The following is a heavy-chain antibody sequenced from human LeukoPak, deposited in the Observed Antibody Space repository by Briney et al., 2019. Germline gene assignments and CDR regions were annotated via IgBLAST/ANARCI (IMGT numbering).Heavy chain of an antibody. D-gene: IGHD2-15*01. V-gene: IGHV3-21*01. CDR1: GFTFNSYT. J-gene: IGHJ6*02. Sequence: GGSLRLSCLPAGFTFNSYTIKSGRQAPRKGLEWVSSIGPVSSNIWIADSLKGRFTISRDNPKNSLYLQMNSLRAEDTAVYYCVRDVSRRIGMDVWGQGTTVTVSS. CDR3: VRDVSRRIGMDV. CDR2: IGPVSSNI.